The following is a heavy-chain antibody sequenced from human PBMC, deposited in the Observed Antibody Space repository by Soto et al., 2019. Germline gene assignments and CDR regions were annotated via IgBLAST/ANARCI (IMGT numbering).Heavy chain of an antibody. V-gene: IGHV4-31*03. CDR3: ARGWGGYFQH. J-gene: IGHJ1*01. D-gene: IGHD1-26*01. CDR1: GGSISSGGYY. Sequence: QVQLQESGPGLVKPSQTLSLTCTVSGGSISSGGYYWSWIRQHPGKGLEWIGYIYYSGTTYYNPALKSRVTISVDTSKNQLSLKLSSVTAADTAVYYCARGWGGYFQHWGQGTLVTVSS. CDR2: IYYSGTT.